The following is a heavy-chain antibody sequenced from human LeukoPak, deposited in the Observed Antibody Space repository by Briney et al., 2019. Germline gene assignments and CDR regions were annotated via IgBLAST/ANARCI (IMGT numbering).Heavy chain of an antibody. CDR2: INPNSGGT. CDR3: ARDGSSGSYYKFSY. V-gene: IGHV1-2*02. J-gene: IGHJ4*02. Sequence: ASVKVSCKASGYTFSGYYMHWVRQAPGQGLEWMGWINPNSGGTNYAQKFQGRVTMTRDTSISTAYMELSRLRSDDTAVYYCARDGSSGSYYKFSYWGQGTLVTVSS. CDR1: GYTFSGYY. D-gene: IGHD3-10*01.